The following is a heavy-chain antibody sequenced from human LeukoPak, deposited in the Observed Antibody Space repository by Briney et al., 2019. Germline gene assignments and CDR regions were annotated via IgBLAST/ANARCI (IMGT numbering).Heavy chain of an antibody. CDR1: GFTFSSYA. Sequence: GGSLRLSCAASGFTFSSYAMSWVRQAPGKGLEWVANIKQDGSRIYYVDSVKGRFTISRDNAKKSLYLQMNSLRAEDTAVYYCATDPPWASDAFDIWGQGTMVTVSS. J-gene: IGHJ3*02. CDR2: IKQDGSRI. V-gene: IGHV3-7*01. CDR3: ATDPPWASDAFDI. D-gene: IGHD7-27*01.